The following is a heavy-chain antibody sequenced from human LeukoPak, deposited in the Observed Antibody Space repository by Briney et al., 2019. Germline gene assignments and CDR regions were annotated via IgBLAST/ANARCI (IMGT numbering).Heavy chain of an antibody. CDR3: ARSIGSSWSTYFDY. CDR2: IKSDGSST. CDR1: GVTFEDYY. J-gene: IGHJ4*02. D-gene: IGHD6-13*01. Sequence: PGGSLRLSCKGSGVTFEDYYLSWIRQAPGKGLVWVSRIKSDGSSTSYADSVKGRFTISRGNAKNTVYLQMNSLRVEDTAVYYCARSIGSSWSTYFDYWGQGTLVTVSS. V-gene: IGHV3-74*01.